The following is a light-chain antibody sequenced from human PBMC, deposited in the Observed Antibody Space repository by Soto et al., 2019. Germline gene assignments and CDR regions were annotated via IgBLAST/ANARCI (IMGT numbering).Light chain of an antibody. J-gene: IGKJ2*01. CDR2: KAS. CDR1: QSISSW. Sequence: DVQMPQSPSIMSASVGDSVTITCRASQSISSWLAWYQQKPGKAPKLLIYKASSLESGVPSRFSGSGSGTEFTLTISSLQPDDFAPYYCQQYNSYSDTFGQG. CDR3: QQYNSYSDT. V-gene: IGKV1-5*03.